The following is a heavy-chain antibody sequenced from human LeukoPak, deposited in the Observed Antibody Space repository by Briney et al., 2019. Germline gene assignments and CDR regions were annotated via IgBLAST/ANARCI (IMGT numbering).Heavy chain of an antibody. CDR1: GLTFDDYA. Sequence: GGSLRLSCAASGLTFDDYAMHWVRQVPGKGLEWVSGISWNSGSIGYADSVKGRFTISRDNAKNSLYLQMNSLRAEDTALYYCAKDQRGYSYGLDDYWGQGTLVTVSS. J-gene: IGHJ4*02. V-gene: IGHV3-9*01. CDR2: ISWNSGSI. CDR3: AKDQRGYSYGLDDY. D-gene: IGHD5-18*01.